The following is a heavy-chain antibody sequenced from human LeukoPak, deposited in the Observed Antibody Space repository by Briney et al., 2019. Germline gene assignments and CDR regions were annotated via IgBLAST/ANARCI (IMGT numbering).Heavy chain of an antibody. J-gene: IGHJ3*02. CDR1: GFTLSSNW. CDR2: IRQDGSEK. Sequence: PGGSLRLSCGASGFTLSSNWMNWVRQAPGRGLEWVANIRQDGSEKNYVDSVKGRFTISRDNAKNSLYLQMNSLRAEDTAVYYCATELTGDAFDIWGLGTMVTVSS. D-gene: IGHD7-27*01. CDR3: ATELTGDAFDI. V-gene: IGHV3-7*01.